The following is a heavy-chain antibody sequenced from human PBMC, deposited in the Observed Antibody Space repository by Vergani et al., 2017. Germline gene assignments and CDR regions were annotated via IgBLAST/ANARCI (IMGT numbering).Heavy chain of an antibody. J-gene: IGHJ4*02. V-gene: IGHV3-7*04. CDR1: GFTFSSYW. D-gene: IGHD3-10*01. CDR3: AGEYYGSGSYYKDY. CDR2: IKQDGSEK. Sequence: EVQLVESGGGLVQPGGSLRLSCAASGFTFSSYWMSWVRQAPVKGLEWVANIKQDGSEKYYVDSVKGRFTISRDNAKNSLYLQMNSLRAEDTAVYYCAGEYYGSGSYYKDYWGQGTLVTVSS.